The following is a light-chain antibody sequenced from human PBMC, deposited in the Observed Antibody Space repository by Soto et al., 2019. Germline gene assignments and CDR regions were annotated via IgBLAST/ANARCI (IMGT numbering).Light chain of an antibody. V-gene: IGKV3-20*01. Sequence: EIVLTQSPGTLSLSPGERATLSCRASQSVSISYLAWYQQKSGQAPRLLIYGASNRATGIPDRFSGSGSGTDFTLTISRLEPEDFAVYYCQQYGRSSWTFGQGTKVDIK. J-gene: IGKJ1*01. CDR3: QQYGRSSWT. CDR1: QSVSISY. CDR2: GAS.